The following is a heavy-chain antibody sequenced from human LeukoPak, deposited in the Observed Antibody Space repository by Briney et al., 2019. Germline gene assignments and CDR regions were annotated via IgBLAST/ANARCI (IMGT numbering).Heavy chain of an antibody. CDR2: IYYTGNT. Sequence: SETLSLTCTASGASISYNYWNWIRQPPGKGLEWIGYIYYTGNTNSNPPLKSRLSISVDTSKNQFSLKLSSVTAADTAVYYCARGYYYALDVWGQGTTVTVSS. CDR1: GASISYNY. CDR3: ARGYYYALDV. J-gene: IGHJ6*02. V-gene: IGHV4-59*01.